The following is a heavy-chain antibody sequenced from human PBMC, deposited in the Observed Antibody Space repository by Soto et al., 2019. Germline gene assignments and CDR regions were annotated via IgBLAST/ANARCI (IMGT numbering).Heavy chain of an antibody. V-gene: IGHV1-69*10. CDR3: ARVRNWNDEPFDAFEI. CDR1: GGTFSSYT. Sequence: SVKVSCKASGGTFSSYTISWVRQAPGQGLEWMGGIIPILGIANYAQKFQGRVTITADKSTSTAYMELSSLRSEDTAVYYCARVRNWNDEPFDAFEIRGQGTMVTGSS. D-gene: IGHD1-20*01. CDR2: IIPILGIA. J-gene: IGHJ3*02.